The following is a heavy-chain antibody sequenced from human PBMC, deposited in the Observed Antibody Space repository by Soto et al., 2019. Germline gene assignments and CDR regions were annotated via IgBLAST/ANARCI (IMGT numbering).Heavy chain of an antibody. CDR1: GYSFTSYW. D-gene: IGHD3-10*01. Sequence: PGESLKSSFKGSGYSFTSYWIGWVRQMPGKGLELMGIIYPGDSDTRYSPSFQGQVTISADKSISTAYLQWSSLKASDTAMYYCARRWQQAGSDQYKYYILDAWGQVTPVP. J-gene: IGHJ6*02. CDR3: ARRWQQAGSDQYKYYILDA. CDR2: IYPGDSDT. V-gene: IGHV5-51*01.